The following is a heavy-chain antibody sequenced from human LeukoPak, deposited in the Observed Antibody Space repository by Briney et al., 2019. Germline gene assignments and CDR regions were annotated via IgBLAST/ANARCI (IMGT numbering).Heavy chain of an antibody. D-gene: IGHD3-10*01. V-gene: IGHV3-33*01. CDR3: ARRPGSTRYYYGLDV. Sequence: WGSLRLSCAASGFTFSSYGMHWVRQAPGKGLEWVAVVWYDGSNKYYADSVKGRFTISRDNSKNTLYLQMNSLRAEDTAVYYCARRPGSTRYYYGLDVWGQGTTVTVCS. CDR1: GFTFSSYG. J-gene: IGHJ6*02. CDR2: VWYDGSNK.